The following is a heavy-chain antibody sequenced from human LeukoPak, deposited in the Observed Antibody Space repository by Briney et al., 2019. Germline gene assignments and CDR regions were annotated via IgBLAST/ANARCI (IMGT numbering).Heavy chain of an antibody. J-gene: IGHJ4*02. CDR3: AKEKGGYYEGSGLGSFAY. Sequence: HPGRSLRLSCAASGFTFDDYAMHWVRQAPGKGLEWVSGISWNSGSIGYADSVKGRFTISRDNAKNSLYLQMNSLRVEDTALYYCAKEKGGYYEGSGLGSFAYWGQGTLVTVSS. D-gene: IGHD3-22*01. CDR1: GFTFDDYA. CDR2: ISWNSGSI. V-gene: IGHV3-9*01.